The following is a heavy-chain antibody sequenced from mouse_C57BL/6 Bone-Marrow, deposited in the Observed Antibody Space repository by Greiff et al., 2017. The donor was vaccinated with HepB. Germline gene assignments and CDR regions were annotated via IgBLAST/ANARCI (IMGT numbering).Heavy chain of an antibody. V-gene: IGHV1-54*01. D-gene: IGHD3-1*01. CDR2: INPGSGGT. CDR3: ASSGYD. Sequence: QVQLQQSGAELVRPGTSVKVSCKASGYAFTNYLIEWVKQRPGQGLEWIGVINPGSGGTNYNEKFKGKATLTADKSSSTAYMQLSSLTSEDSAVYFFASSGYDWGQGTTLTVSS. CDR1: GYAFTNYL. J-gene: IGHJ2*01.